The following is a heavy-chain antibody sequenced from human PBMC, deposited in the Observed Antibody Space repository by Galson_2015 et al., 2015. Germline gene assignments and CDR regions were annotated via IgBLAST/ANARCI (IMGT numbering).Heavy chain of an antibody. CDR1: GFTFSSYG. J-gene: IGHJ4*02. Sequence: SLRLSCAASGFTFSSYGMHWVRQAPGKGLEWVAVMWYDGSNKYYADSVKGRFTISRDNSKNTLYLQMNSLRAEDTAVYYCARDPHCSSTSCYGDYWGQGTLVTVSS. V-gene: IGHV3-33*08. D-gene: IGHD2-2*01. CDR3: ARDPHCSSTSCYGDY. CDR2: MWYDGSNK.